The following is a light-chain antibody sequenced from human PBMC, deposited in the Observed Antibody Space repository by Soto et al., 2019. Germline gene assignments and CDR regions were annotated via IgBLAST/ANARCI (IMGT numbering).Light chain of an antibody. J-gene: IGKJ2*01. CDR2: GAS. CDR3: QQSQNSHLT. Sequence: EIVMTQSPATLSLSPGERAALSCRASQSINSELAWYQQKPGQPPRLLIYGASTRATGVPARFTGSESGSEFTLTIRGLQSADFAVYYCQQSQNSHLTFGQGTRLEI. CDR1: QSINSE. V-gene: IGKV3-15*01.